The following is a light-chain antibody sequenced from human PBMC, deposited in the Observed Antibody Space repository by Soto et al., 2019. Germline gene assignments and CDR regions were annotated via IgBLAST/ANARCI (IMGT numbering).Light chain of an antibody. J-gene: IGKJ5*01. V-gene: IGKV3D-15*01. CDR2: GAS. CDR3: QQYNTWPAEIT. CDR1: QSVSRNN. Sequence: ETVLTQSPVTLSLSPGERATLSCRASQSVSRNNLVWYQQRPGQPPRLLIYGASSRATGIPDRFSGSGSGTEFTLTISSLQSEDSAVYYCQQYNTWPAEITFGQGTRLEIK.